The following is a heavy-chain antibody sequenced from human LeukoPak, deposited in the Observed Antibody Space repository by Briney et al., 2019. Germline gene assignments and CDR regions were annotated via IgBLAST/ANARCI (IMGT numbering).Heavy chain of an antibody. J-gene: IGHJ4*02. CDR2: IKQDGSEK. D-gene: IGHD2-21*01. Sequence: GGSLRLSCAASGFTFSNYWMSWVRQAPGKGLEWVANIKQDGSEKYYVNSVKGRFTISRDNSKNTLYLQMNSLRAEDTAVYYCAKDNGVVVIAMDYWGQGTLVTVSS. CDR1: GFTFSNYW. V-gene: IGHV3-7*03. CDR3: AKDNGVVVIAMDY.